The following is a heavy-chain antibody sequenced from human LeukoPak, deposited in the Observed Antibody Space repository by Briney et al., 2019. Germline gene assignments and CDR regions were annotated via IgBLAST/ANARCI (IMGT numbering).Heavy chain of an antibody. V-gene: IGHV3-74*01. CDR2: INGDGSST. CDR3: VRARSGDFDY. Sequence: GGSLRLSCAASGFTFSDYWMHWVRQAPGKGLVWVARINGDGSSTSYADSVKGRFAISRDNAKNTLDLQMSSLRAEDTAVYYCVRARSGDFDYWGQGTLVTVSS. CDR1: GFTFSDYW. D-gene: IGHD3-16*01. J-gene: IGHJ4*02.